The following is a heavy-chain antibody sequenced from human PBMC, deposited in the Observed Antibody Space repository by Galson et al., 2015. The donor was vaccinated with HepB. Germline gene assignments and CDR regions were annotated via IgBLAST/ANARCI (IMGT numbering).Heavy chain of an antibody. CDR2: IIPIFGTA. J-gene: IGHJ6*02. D-gene: IGHD2-15*01. CDR3: ARDRENCSGGSCYSYYYGMDV. V-gene: IGHV1-69*06. Sequence: SVKVSCKASGGTFSSYAISWVRQAPGQGLEWMGGIIPIFGTANYAQKFQGRVTITADKSTSTAYMELSSLRSEDTAVYYCARDRENCSGGSCYSYYYGMDVWGQGTTVTVSS. CDR1: GGTFSSYA.